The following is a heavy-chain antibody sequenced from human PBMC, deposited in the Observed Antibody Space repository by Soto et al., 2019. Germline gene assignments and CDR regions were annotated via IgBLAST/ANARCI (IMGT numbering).Heavy chain of an antibody. D-gene: IGHD2-15*01. J-gene: IGHJ6*02. CDR3: ARDRLRWTYCHNEYYQYGMDV. Sequence: ASVKVSCKVSGYTFTDYYMHWVQQAPGKGLEWMGLVDPEDGETIYAEKFQGRVTITADTSTDTAYMELSSLRSEDTAVYYCARDRLRWTYCHNEYYQYGMDVWGQGTTVTLPS. CDR1: GYTFTDYY. CDR2: VDPEDGET. V-gene: IGHV1-69-2*01.